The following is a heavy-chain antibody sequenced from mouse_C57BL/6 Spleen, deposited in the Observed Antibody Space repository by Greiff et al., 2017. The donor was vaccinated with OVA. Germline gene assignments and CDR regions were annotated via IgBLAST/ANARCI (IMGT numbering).Heavy chain of an antibody. CDR3: ARTYYSNYEYYAMDY. D-gene: IGHD2-5*01. V-gene: IGHV2-2*01. J-gene: IGHJ4*01. Sequence: QVQLKESGPGLVQPSQSLSITCTVSGFSLTSYGVHWVRQSPGKGLEWLGVIWSGGSTDYNAAFISRLSISKDNSKSQVFFKMNSLQADDTAIYYCARTYYSNYEYYAMDYWGQGTSVTVSS. CDR2: IWSGGST. CDR1: GFSLTSYG.